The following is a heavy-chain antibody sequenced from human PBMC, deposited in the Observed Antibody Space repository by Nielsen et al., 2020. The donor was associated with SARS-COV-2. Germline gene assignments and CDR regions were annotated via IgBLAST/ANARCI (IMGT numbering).Heavy chain of an antibody. CDR1: GFPFSSFA. CDR2: ISFDGSDE. D-gene: IGHD1-26*01. CDR3: AREDSWELLRTYDALDI. V-gene: IGHV3-30-3*01. Sequence: GGSLRLSCAASGFPFSSFAMHWVRQAPGKGLEWVAVISFDGSDEYSADSVKGRFTISRDNAKNTLYLQMTSLRTEDTAVYYCAREDSWELLRTYDALDIWGQGTMFSVSS. J-gene: IGHJ3*02.